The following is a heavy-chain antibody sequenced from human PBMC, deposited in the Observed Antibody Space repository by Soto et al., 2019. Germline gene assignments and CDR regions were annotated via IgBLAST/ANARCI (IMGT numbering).Heavy chain of an antibody. Sequence: GRSLRLSCAASGFTFSDSYMSWIRQAPGKGLEWISYITFSGNTVYYADSLKGRFTISRDNAKNSLYLQMNRLRAEDTAVYYCARVSWREKYGMDVWGQGTTVTAP. CDR2: ITFSGNTV. V-gene: IGHV3-11*01. CDR1: GFTFSDSY. CDR3: ARVSWREKYGMDV. J-gene: IGHJ6*02.